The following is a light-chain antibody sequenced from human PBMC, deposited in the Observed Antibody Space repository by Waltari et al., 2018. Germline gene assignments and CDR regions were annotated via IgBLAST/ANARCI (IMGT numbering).Light chain of an antibody. Sequence: AIRVTQSPSSLSAFTGDSVTITCRASQDIRTYLGWDQQKPGKAPKLLLYAVSTLQSGVPSRFSGSGSGTDFALHIQNLQSEDFATYFCQQYYAFPRTFGQGTRVEV. CDR1: QDIRTY. CDR2: AVS. J-gene: IGKJ1*01. CDR3: QQYYAFPRT. V-gene: IGKV1-8*01.